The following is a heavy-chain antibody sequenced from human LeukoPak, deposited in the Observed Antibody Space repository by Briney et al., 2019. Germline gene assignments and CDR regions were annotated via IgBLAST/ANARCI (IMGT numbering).Heavy chain of an antibody. Sequence: PGGSLRLSCAASGFIFSSYWMTWVRQAPGKGLEWVAVISYDGSNKYYADSVKGRFTISRDNSKNTLYLQMNSLRAEDTAVYYCAKPRGSGYSGFDYWGQGTLVTVSS. CDR3: AKPRGSGYSGFDY. V-gene: IGHV3-30*18. CDR1: GFIFSSYW. J-gene: IGHJ4*02. D-gene: IGHD3-22*01. CDR2: ISYDGSNK.